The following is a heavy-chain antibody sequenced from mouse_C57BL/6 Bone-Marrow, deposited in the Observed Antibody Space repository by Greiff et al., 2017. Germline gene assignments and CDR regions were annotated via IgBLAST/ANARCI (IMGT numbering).Heavy chain of an antibody. CDR3: ARGPRAVLYWYFDV. D-gene: IGHD1-1*01. Sequence: VKLQQPGPGLVQPSQSLSITCTVSGFSLTSYGVHWVRQSPGKGLEWLGVIWSGGSTDYNAAFISRLSISKDNSKSQVFFKMNSLQADDTAIYYCARGPRAVLYWYFDVWGTGTTVTVSS. J-gene: IGHJ1*03. CDR2: IWSGGST. V-gene: IGHV2-2*01. CDR1: GFSLTSYG.